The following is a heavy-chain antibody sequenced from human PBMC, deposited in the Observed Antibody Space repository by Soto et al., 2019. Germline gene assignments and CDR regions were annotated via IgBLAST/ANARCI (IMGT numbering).Heavy chain of an antibody. Sequence: SVKVSCKASGGTFSTHAIIWVRQAPGHGLEWMGGIIPISGTTYYTQKFQGRVTITADEPTSTAFMELSSLKSEDTAVFYCASGYCRGGNGYSGMDVWGQGTMVTASS. CDR1: GGTFSTHA. CDR2: IIPISGTT. CDR3: ASGYCRGGNGYSGMDV. V-gene: IGHV1-69*13. D-gene: IGHD2-15*01. J-gene: IGHJ6*02.